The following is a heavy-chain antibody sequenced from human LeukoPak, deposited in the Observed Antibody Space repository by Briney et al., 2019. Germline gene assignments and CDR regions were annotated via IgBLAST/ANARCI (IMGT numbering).Heavy chain of an antibody. J-gene: IGHJ4*02. CDR3: ARDTTLCSSTSCYYGVDY. V-gene: IGHV4-39*07. CDR1: GGSISSSSYY. D-gene: IGHD2-2*01. Sequence: SETLSLTCTVSGGSISSSSYYWGWIRQPPGRGLEWIGSIYYSGITYYNPSLKSRVTISVDTSKNQFSLKLSSVTAADTAVYHCARDTTLCSSTSCYYGVDYWGQGTLVTVSS. CDR2: IYYSGIT.